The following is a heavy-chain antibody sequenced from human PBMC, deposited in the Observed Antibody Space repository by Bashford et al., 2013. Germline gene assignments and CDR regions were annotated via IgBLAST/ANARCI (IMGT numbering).Heavy chain of an antibody. D-gene: IGHD3-22*01. Sequence: ASVKVSCKVSGYTLTELSMHWVRQAPGKGLEWMGGFDPEDGETIYAQKFQGRVTMTEDTSTDTAYMELSSLRSEDTAVYYCATDSYYYDSSDREAFDIWGQGTMVTVSS. CDR1: GYTLTELS. V-gene: IGHV1-24*01. CDR3: ATDSYYYDSSDREAFDI. J-gene: IGHJ3*02. CDR2: FDPEDGET.